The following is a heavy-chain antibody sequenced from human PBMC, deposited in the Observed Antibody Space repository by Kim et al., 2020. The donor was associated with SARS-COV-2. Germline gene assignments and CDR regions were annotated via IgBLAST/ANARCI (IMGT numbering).Heavy chain of an antibody. CDR3: ARERDRSGNYYY. CDR2: ISSSGSTI. D-gene: IGHD1-26*01. CDR1: GFTFSTYH. V-gene: IGHV3-48*02. J-gene: IGHJ4*02. Sequence: GGSLRLSCADSGFTFSTYHMHWVRQAPGKGLEWVSYISSSGSTIYYADSVKGRFTISRDTAKSSLYLQMNSLTDEDTAVYYCARERDRSGNYYYWGQGTL.